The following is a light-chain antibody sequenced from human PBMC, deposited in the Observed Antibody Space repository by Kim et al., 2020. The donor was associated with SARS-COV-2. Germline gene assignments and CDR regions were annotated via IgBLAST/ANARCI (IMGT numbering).Light chain of an antibody. V-gene: IGLV3-21*04. Sequence: APGKTAEITWGGTNIGGKSVHWYQKKPGQAPVLVIYYDSDRPSGIPERFSGSNSGNTATLTLSRVEAGDEADYYCQVWDSSSDHPVFGGGTQLTVL. CDR3: QVWDSSSDHPV. CDR2: YDS. CDR1: NIGGKS. J-gene: IGLJ2*01.